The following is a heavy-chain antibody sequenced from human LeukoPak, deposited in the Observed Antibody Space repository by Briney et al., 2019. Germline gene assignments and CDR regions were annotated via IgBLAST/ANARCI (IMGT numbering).Heavy chain of an antibody. D-gene: IGHD3-22*01. CDR3: ASAAYDSSGYYYDY. V-gene: IGHV1-2*06. CDR1: GYTFTGYY. Sequence: ASVKVSCKASGYTFTGYYMHWVRQAPGQGREWMGRINPNSGGTNYAQKFQGRVTMTRDTSISTAYMELSRLRSDDTAVYYCASAAYDSSGYYYDYWGQGTLVTVSS. CDR2: INPNSGGT. J-gene: IGHJ4*02.